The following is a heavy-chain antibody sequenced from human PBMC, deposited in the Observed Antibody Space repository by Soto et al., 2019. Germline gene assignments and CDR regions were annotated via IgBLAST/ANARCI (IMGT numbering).Heavy chain of an antibody. CDR3: ASGHDAYKVRY. J-gene: IGHJ4*02. Sequence: QVQLQESGPGLVKPSQTLSLTCTVSGGSISSGGTGSYWTWIRQLPGKGLEWIGYIYYTGNTYYHPSLKSRPTISIDTSENQFSLKLTSVTAADTAVYFCASGHDAYKVRYWGQGTLVPVSS. V-gene: IGHV4-31*03. CDR2: IYYTGNT. CDR1: GGSISSGGTGSY. D-gene: IGHD1-1*01.